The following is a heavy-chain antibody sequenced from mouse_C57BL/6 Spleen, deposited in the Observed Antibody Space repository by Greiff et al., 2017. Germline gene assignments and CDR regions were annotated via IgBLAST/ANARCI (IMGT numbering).Heavy chain of an antibody. CDR1: GFTFSSYA. D-gene: IGHD2-2*01. CDR3: ARDRGAYGYDKGTWFAY. V-gene: IGHV5-4*01. J-gene: IGHJ3*01. Sequence: EVNVVESGGGLVKPGGSLKLSCAASGFTFSSYAMSWVRQTPEKRLEWVATISDGGSYTYYPDNVKGRFTISRDNAKNNLYLQMSHLKSEDTAMYYCARDRGAYGYDKGTWFAYWGQGTLVTVSA. CDR2: ISDGGSYT.